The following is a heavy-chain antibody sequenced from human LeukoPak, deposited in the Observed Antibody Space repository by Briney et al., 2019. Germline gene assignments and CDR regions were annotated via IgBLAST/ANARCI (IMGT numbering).Heavy chain of an antibody. CDR2: MNPNSGNT. D-gene: IGHD3-3*01. J-gene: IGHJ6*02. Sequence: ASVKVSCKASGYTFTSYDINWVRQATGQGLEWMGWMNPNSGNTGYAQKFQGRVTMTRNTSMSTAYMELSSLRSEDAAVYYCARGSRNFGVVPWSYGMDVWGQGTTVTVSS. CDR1: GYTFTSYD. CDR3: ARGSRNFGVVPWSYGMDV. V-gene: IGHV1-8*01.